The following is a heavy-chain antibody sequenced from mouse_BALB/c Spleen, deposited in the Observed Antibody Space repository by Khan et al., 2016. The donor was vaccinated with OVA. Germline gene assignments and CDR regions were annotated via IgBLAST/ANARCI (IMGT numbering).Heavy chain of an antibody. CDR1: GYSLTRYG. J-gene: IGHJ2*01. V-gene: IGHV2-9*02. Sequence: QVQLKESGPGLVAPSQSLSITCTVYGYSLTRYGVHWVRQPPGKGLEWLGLIWAGGSTNYNWALMSRLSISIYNSKSLVFLIMNSLQTYDTALYYCARSKYLARYWGQGTTLTVSS. CDR2: IWAGGST. D-gene: IGHD3-3*01. CDR3: ARSKYLARY.